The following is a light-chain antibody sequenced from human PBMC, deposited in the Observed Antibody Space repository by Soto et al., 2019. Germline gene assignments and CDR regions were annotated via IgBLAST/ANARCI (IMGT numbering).Light chain of an antibody. J-gene: IGLJ1*01. CDR1: SSNLGAPYD. CDR2: GNN. Sequence: QSVLTQPPSVSVAPGQTVIISCSGSSSNLGAPYDVNWFRQLPGTVPRLLIYGNNNRPSGVPDRFSGSKSGTSASLAITGLQAEDEADYYCQSYDSSRSGYVFGTGTKVTVL. V-gene: IGLV1-40*01. CDR3: QSYDSSRSGYV.